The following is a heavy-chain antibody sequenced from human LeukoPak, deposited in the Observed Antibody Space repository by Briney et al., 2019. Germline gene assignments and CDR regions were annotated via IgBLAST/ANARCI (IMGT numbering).Heavy chain of an antibody. CDR3: ARGYPLSTTAAGTYFQH. J-gene: IGHJ1*01. CDR2: FNPNSGGT. CDR1: GSTFSGYY. Sequence: ASVKVSCKTSGSTFSGYYMNWVRHSPGQGLEWRGWFNPNSGGTNYAQKFQGRVTMTRDTSISTAYMELSRLRSDDTAVYYCARGYPLSTTAAGTYFQHWGQGTLVTVSS. D-gene: IGHD6-13*01. V-gene: IGHV1-2*02.